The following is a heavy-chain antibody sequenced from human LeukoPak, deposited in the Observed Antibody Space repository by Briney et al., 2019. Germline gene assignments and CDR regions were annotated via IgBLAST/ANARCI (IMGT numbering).Heavy chain of an antibody. V-gene: IGHV3-30*01. CDR2: ISYDGSNK. Sequence: GGSLRLSCAASGFTFSSYAMHWVRQAPGKGLEWVAVISYDGSNKYYADSVKGRFTISRDNSKNTLYLQMNSLRAEDTAVYYCARDSDWFGELFLDYWGQGTLVTVSS. CDR1: GFTFSSYA. D-gene: IGHD3-10*01. CDR3: ARDSDWFGELFLDY. J-gene: IGHJ4*02.